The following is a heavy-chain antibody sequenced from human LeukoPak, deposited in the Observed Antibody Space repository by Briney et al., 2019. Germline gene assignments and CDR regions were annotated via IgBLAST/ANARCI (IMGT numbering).Heavy chain of an antibody. V-gene: IGHV3-48*04. CDR3: ARVPGGALNWFDP. CDR2: ISSSSSTI. J-gene: IGHJ5*02. D-gene: IGHD1-1*01. Sequence: PGGSLRLSCAASGFTFSSYSMNWVRQAPGKGLEWVSYISSSSSTIYYADSVKGRFTISRDNAKNSLYLQMNSLRAEDTAVYYCARVPGGALNWFDPWGQGTLVTVSS. CDR1: GFTFSSYS.